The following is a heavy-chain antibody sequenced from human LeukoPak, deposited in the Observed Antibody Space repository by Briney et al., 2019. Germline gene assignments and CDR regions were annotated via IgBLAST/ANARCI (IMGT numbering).Heavy chain of an antibody. V-gene: IGHV3-7*01. CDR1: GFTFSNYW. CDR2: IKEDGSEK. J-gene: IGHJ4*02. D-gene: IGHD3-10*01. CDR3: ARDLGEVIDY. Sequence: GGSLRLSCAASGFTFSNYWMSWVRQAPGKGLEWVANIKEDGSEKYYVDSVKGRFTISRDNAKNSLYLQMNSLRAEDTAVYYCARDLGEVIDYWGQGTLVTVSS.